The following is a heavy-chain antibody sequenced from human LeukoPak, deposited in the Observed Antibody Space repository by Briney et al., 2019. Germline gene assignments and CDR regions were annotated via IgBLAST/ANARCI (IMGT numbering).Heavy chain of an antibody. Sequence: SETLSFTCAVSGGSISSGGYCWSWIRQPPGKGLEWIGYIYRSGSTYYNPSLKSRVTISVDRSKNQFSLKLSSVTAADTAVYYCARAGGYYDFWSGYYTPPDAFDIWGQGTMVTVSS. D-gene: IGHD3-3*01. CDR1: GGSISSGGYC. CDR2: IYRSGST. J-gene: IGHJ3*02. V-gene: IGHV4-30-2*01. CDR3: ARAGGYYDFWSGYYTPPDAFDI.